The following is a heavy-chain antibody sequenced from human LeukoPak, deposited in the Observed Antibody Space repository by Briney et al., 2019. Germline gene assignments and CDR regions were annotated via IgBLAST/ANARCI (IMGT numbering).Heavy chain of an antibody. D-gene: IGHD6-13*01. J-gene: IGHJ4*02. CDR1: GGSISSHH. CDR3: ARHLDIAASGTFDY. V-gene: IGHV4-59*08. CDR2: IYYSGST. Sequence: PSETLTLTCTASGGSISSHHWSWIRQPPGKGLEWIAYIYYSGSTNYKPALKSRVTISVDTSKNQFSLKLIPVTAADTAVYYCARHLDIAASGTFDYWGQGTLVTVSS.